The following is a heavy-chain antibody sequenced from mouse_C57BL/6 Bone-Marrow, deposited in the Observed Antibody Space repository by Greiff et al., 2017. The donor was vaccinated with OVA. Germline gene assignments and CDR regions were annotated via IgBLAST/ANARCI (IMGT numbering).Heavy chain of an antibody. CDR3: AREVFTTVVATSRYFDV. Sequence: VKLMESGAELMKPGASVKLSCKATGYTFTGYWIEWVKQRPGHGLEWIGEILPGSGSTNYNEKFKGKATFTADTSSNTAYMQLSSLTTEDSAIYYCAREVFTTVVATSRYFDVWGTGTTVTVSS. CDR1: GYTFTGYW. V-gene: IGHV1-9*01. D-gene: IGHD1-1*01. CDR2: ILPGSGST. J-gene: IGHJ1*03.